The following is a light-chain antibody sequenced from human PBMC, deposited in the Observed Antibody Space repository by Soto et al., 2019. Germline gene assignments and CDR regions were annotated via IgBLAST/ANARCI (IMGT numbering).Light chain of an antibody. Sequence: EIVLTQSPGTLSLSPGERATLSCRASQSVSSSYLAWYQQKPGQAPSLLIYGASSRATGIPDRFSGSGSVTDFTLTISRLEPEDFAVYYCQQDGSSPPWTFGQGTKVEIK. CDR1: QSVSSSY. J-gene: IGKJ1*01. V-gene: IGKV3-20*01. CDR2: GAS. CDR3: QQDGSSPPWT.